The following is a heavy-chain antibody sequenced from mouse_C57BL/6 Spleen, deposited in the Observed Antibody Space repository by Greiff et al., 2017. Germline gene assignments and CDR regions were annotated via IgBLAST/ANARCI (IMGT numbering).Heavy chain of an antibody. CDR1: GYTFTDYY. CDR2: INPNNGGT. V-gene: IGHV1-26*01. D-gene: IGHD1-1*02. Sequence: EVQLQQSGPELVKPGASVKISCKASGYTFTDYYMNWVKQSHGKSLEWIGDINPNNGGTSYNQKFKGKATLTVDKSSSTAYMELRSLTSEDSAVYYCARRAYGHYAMDYWGQGTSVTVSS. J-gene: IGHJ4*01. CDR3: ARRAYGHYAMDY.